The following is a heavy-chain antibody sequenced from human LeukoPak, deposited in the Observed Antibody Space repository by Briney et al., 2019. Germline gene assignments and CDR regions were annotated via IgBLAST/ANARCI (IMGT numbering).Heavy chain of an antibody. D-gene: IGHD2-15*01. CDR2: INPNTGAT. V-gene: IGHV1-2*02. J-gene: IGHJ4*02. CDR3: ARGASRSFDY. CDR1: GYTFTDYY. Sequence: GASVKVSCKASGYTFTDYYLHWVRQAPGQGLEWMGWINPNTGATNYAQKFQGRVTMTRDTSITTAYLELSRKGYDDTAVYYCARGASRSFDYWGQGTLVTVSS.